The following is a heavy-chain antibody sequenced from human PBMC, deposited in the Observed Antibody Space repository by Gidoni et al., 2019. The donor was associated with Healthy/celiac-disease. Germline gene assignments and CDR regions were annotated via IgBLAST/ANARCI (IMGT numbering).Heavy chain of an antibody. V-gene: IGHV5-10-1*01. CDR1: GYSFTSYW. CDR2: IDPSDSYT. Sequence: EVPLVQSGAEVKKPGASMRISCKASGYSFTSYWISWVRQMPGKGLAWMVRIDPSDSYTNYSPSFQGHVTISADKSISTAYLQWSSLKASDTAMYYCATRENWNASLDYWGQGTLVTVSS. CDR3: ATRENWNASLDY. D-gene: IGHD1-1*01. J-gene: IGHJ4*02.